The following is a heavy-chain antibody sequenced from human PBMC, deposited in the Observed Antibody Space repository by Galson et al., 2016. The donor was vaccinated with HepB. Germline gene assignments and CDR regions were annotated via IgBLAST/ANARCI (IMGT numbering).Heavy chain of an antibody. CDR3: ARLTMVVTPYYFDF. D-gene: IGHD4/OR15-4a*01. J-gene: IGHJ4*02. V-gene: IGHV4-30-2*01. Sequence: PLSLTCAVSGGSISSGGYSWSWIRQPPGKGLEWIGYISHSGNPFYNPSLKSRVTISLEESKNQFSLRLNSVTAADTAVYYCARLTMVVTPYYFDFWGQGTPVTVSS. CDR1: GGSISSGGYS. CDR2: ISHSGNP.